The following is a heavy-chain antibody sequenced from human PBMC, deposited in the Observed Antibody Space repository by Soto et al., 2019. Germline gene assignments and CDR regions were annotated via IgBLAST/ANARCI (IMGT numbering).Heavy chain of an antibody. CDR3: AKVQYGDPFDY. CDR2: ISYDGSNK. V-gene: IGHV3-30*18. Sequence: GGSLRLSCAASGFTFSSYGMHWVRQAPGKGLEWVAVISYDGSNKYYADSVKGRFTISRDNSKNTLYLQMNSLRAEDTAVYYCAKVQYGDPFDYWGQGTLVTVS. CDR1: GFTFSSYG. J-gene: IGHJ4*02. D-gene: IGHD4-17*01.